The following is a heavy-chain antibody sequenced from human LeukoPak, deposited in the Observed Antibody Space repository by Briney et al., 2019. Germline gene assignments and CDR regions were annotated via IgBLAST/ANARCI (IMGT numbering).Heavy chain of an antibody. Sequence: GGSLRLSCVASGFTFSSYSMNWVRQAPGKGLEWVSSISSSSSYIYYADSVKGRFTISRDNAKNSLYLQMNSLRAEDTAVYYCARDRGSGSYSLGFDYWGQGTLVTVSS. V-gene: IGHV3-21*01. CDR2: ISSSSSYI. D-gene: IGHD3-10*01. CDR3: ARDRGSGSYSLGFDY. CDR1: GFTFSSYS. J-gene: IGHJ4*02.